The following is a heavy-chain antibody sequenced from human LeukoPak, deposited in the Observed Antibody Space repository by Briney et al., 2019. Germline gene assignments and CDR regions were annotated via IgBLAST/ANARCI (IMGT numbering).Heavy chain of an antibody. V-gene: IGHV3-30*04. CDR1: GFTFSSYA. J-gene: IGHJ6*03. CDR2: ISYDGSNK. Sequence: GGSLRLSCAASGFTFSSYAMHWVRQAPGKGLEWVAVISYDGSNKYYADSVKGRFTISRDNSKNTLYLQMNSLRAEDTAVYYCLGYCSSTSCLGLGYYMDVWGKGTTVTISS. CDR3: LGYCSSTSCLGLGYYMDV. D-gene: IGHD2-2*01.